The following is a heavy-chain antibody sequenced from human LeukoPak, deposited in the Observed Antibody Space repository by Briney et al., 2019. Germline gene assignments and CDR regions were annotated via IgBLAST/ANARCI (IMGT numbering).Heavy chain of an antibody. V-gene: IGHV1-69*13. CDR1: GGTFSSYA. CDR2: IIPIFGTA. J-gene: IGHJ6*02. Sequence: SVKVSCKASGGTFSSYAISWVRQAPGQGLEWMGGIIPIFGTANYAQKFQGRVTITADESTSTAYMELSSLRSEDTAVYYCAREIASCSSTSCSIYYYYGMDVWGQGTTVTVSS. D-gene: IGHD2-2*01. CDR3: AREIASCSSTSCSIYYYYGMDV.